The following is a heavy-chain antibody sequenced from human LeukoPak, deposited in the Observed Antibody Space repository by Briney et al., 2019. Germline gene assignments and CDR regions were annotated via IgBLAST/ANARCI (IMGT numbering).Heavy chain of an antibody. Sequence: PGGSLRLSCAASGFSFSSYWMHWVRQAPGKGLVWASRINTDGSATRYADSVKGRFTISRDNAKNTLYLQMSGLRAEDTAVYYCTRGESGSSWPPRLSYYYMDVWGKGTTVTVSS. CDR3: TRGESGSSWPPRLSYYYMDV. D-gene: IGHD6-13*01. CDR2: INTDGSAT. J-gene: IGHJ6*03. V-gene: IGHV3-74*01. CDR1: GFSFSSYW.